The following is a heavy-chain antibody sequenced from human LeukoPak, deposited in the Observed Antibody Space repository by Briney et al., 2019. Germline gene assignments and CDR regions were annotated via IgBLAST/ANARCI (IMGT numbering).Heavy chain of an antibody. D-gene: IGHD4-23*01. CDR3: ARNTDMTTVITVIDY. V-gene: IGHV3-30*04. CDR2: ISYDGSNK. J-gene: IGHJ4*02. Sequence: GGSLRLSCAASGFTFSSYAMYWVRQAPGKGLEWVAVISYDGSNKYHADSVKGRFTISRDNSKNTLYLEMNSLRAEDTAVYYCARNTDMTTVITVIDYWGQGTLVTVSP. CDR1: GFTFSSYA.